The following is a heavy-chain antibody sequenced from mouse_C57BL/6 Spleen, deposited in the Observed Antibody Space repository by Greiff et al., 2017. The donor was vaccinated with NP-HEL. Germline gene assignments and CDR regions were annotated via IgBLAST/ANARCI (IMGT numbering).Heavy chain of an antibody. CDR2: ISSGSSTI. V-gene: IGHV5-17*01. Sequence: DVMLVESGGGLVKPGGSLKLSCAASGFTFSDSGMHWVRQAPEKGLEWVAYISSGSSTIYYADTVKGRFTISRDNAKNTLFLQMTSLRSKDTAMYYCARAGFDYWGQGTTLTVSS. CDR3: ARAGFDY. CDR1: GFTFSDSG. J-gene: IGHJ2*01.